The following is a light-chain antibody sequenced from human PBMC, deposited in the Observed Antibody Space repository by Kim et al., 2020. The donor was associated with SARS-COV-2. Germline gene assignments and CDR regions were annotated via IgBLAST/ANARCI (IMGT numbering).Light chain of an antibody. Sequence: DIVMTQSPDSLAVSLGERATINCKSSQSVLYSSNNKNYLAWFQQKPGQPPKQLIYWASTRESGVPDRFSGSGSGTDFTLTISSLQAEDVAVYYCQQYYNTFHTFGQGTKVDIK. CDR3: QQYYNTFHT. J-gene: IGKJ2*01. V-gene: IGKV4-1*01. CDR2: WAS. CDR1: QSVLYSSNNKNY.